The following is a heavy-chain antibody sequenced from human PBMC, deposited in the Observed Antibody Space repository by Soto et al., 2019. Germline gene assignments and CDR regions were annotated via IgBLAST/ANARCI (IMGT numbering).Heavy chain of an antibody. CDR1: GFTFSSYA. J-gene: IGHJ6*02. CDR3: ARGPRYYGMDA. Sequence: GGSLRLSCAASGFTFSSYAMHWVRQAPGKGLEWVAVISYDGSNKYYADSVKGRFTISRDNSKNTLYLQMNSLRAEDTTVYYCARGPRYYGMDAWGQGTTVTVSS. V-gene: IGHV3-30-3*01. CDR2: ISYDGSNK.